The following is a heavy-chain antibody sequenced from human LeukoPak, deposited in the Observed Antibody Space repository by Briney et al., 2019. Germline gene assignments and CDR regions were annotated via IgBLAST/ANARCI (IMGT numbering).Heavy chain of an antibody. V-gene: IGHV4-34*01. J-gene: IGHJ5*02. CDR3: ARGAAADATGSYCSGGSCYSVFWFDP. Sequence: SETLSLTCAVYGGSFSGYYWSWIRQPPGKGLEWIGEINHSGSTNYNPSLKSRVTISVDTSKNQFSLKLSSVTAADTAVYYCARGAAADATGSYCSGGSCYSVFWFDPWGQGTLVTVSS. D-gene: IGHD2-15*01. CDR1: GGSFSGYY. CDR2: INHSGST.